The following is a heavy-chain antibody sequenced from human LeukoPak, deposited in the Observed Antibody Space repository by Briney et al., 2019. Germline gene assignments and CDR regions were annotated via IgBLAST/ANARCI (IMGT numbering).Heavy chain of an antibody. Sequence: SVKVSCKASGGTFSSYAISWVRQAPGQGLEWMGRIIPILGIANYAQKFQGRVTITADKSTSTAYMELSSLKSEDTAVYYCARGAGFAEPLPDNWGQGTLLTVSS. J-gene: IGHJ4*02. CDR2: IIPILGIA. D-gene: IGHD1-14*01. V-gene: IGHV1-69*04. CDR3: ARGAGFAEPLPDN. CDR1: GGTFSSYA.